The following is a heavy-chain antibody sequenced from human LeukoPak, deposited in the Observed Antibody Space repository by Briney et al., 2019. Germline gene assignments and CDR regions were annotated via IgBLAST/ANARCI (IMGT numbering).Heavy chain of an antibody. Sequence: PSETLSLTCTVSGGSISSGSYFWSWIRQPAGKGLEWIGRIYTSGSANYLPSLQSRLTISIDTSKNQFFLRLSSVTAADTAVYYCARGGWSPPPPIWGQGILVTVSS. J-gene: IGHJ4*02. CDR3: ARGGWSPPPPI. CDR2: IYTSGSA. CDR1: GGSISSGSYF. V-gene: IGHV4-61*02. D-gene: IGHD3-3*01.